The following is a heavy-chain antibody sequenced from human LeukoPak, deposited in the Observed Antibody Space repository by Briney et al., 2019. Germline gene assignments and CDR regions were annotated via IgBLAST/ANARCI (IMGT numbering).Heavy chain of an antibody. CDR1: GFTFSSYA. CDR2: ISYDGSNK. CDR3: ATPYCGGDCQDNYFDY. D-gene: IGHD2-21*02. J-gene: IGHJ4*02. V-gene: IGHV3-30-3*01. Sequence: GGSLRLSCAASGFTFSSYAMHWVRQAPGKGLEWVAVISYDGSNKYYADSVKGRFTISRDNSKNTLYLQMNSLRAEDTAVYYCATPYCGGDCQDNYFDYWGQGTLVTVSS.